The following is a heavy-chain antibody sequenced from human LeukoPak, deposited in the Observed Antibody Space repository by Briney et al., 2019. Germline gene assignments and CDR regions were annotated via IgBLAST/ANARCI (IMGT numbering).Heavy chain of an antibody. V-gene: IGHV3-20*04. CDR2: INWNGGST. CDR3: ARVGSSWAFYY. D-gene: IGHD6-6*01. Sequence: GGSLRLSCAASGFTFDDYGMSWLRQAPGKGLEWVSGINWNGGSTGYADSVKGRFTISRDNAKNSLYLQMNSLRAEDTALYYCARVGSSWAFYYWGQVTLVTVSS. CDR1: GFTFDDYG. J-gene: IGHJ4*02.